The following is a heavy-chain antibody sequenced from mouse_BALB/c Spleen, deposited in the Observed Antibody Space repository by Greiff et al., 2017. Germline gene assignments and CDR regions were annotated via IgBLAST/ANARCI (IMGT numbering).Heavy chain of an antibody. V-gene: IGHV14-1*02. CDR2: IDPENGNT. CDR1: GFNIKDYY. J-gene: IGHJ2*01. Sequence: EVKLVESGAELVRPGALVKLSCKASGFNIKDYYMHWVKQRPEQGLEWIGWIDPENGNTIYDPKFQGKASITADTSSNTAYLQLSSLTSEDTAVYYCARLGDRRDYWGQGTTLTVSS. CDR3: ARLGDRRDY. D-gene: IGHD2-14*01.